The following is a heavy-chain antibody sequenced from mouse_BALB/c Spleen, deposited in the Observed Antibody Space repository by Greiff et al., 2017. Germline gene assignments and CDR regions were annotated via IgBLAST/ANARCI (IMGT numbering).Heavy chain of an antibody. CDR2: IYPGNSDT. CDR3: TREGYYGSSYYFDY. D-gene: IGHD1-1*01. V-gene: IGHV1-5*01. Sequence: EVQLQQSGTVLARPGASVKMSCKASGYTFTSYWMHWVKQRPGQGLEWIGAIYPGNSDTSYNQKFKGKAKLTAVTSTSTAYMELSSLTNEDSAVYYCTREGYYGSSYYFDYWGQGTTLTVSS. CDR1: GYTFTSYW. J-gene: IGHJ2*01.